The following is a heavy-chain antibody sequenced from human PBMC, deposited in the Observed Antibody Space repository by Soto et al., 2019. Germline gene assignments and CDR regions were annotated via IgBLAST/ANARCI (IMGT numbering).Heavy chain of an antibody. V-gene: IGHV3-7*05. Sequence: GGSLRLSCAASGFTFSDYWMNWVRQAPGKGLECVASIKYDGAEKTYVDSVKGRFTISRDNPKNSVYLQMASLRAEDTAVYYGAKDGVVSGLYFDQWGKGTPVTV. D-gene: IGHD6-19*01. CDR3: AKDGVVSGLYFDQ. CDR2: IKYDGAEK. J-gene: IGHJ4*02. CDR1: GFTFSDYW.